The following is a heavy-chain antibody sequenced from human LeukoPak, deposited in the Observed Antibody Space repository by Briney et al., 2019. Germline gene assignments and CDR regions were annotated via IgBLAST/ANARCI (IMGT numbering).Heavy chain of an antibody. CDR3: SRGRRDGYTGPWYFDL. Sequence: SETLSLTCAVYGGSFSGYYWSCIRQPPGKGLEWIGEINYSGSTNYNPSLKSRVTISVDTSKNQFSLKLSSVTAADTAVYYCSRGRRDGYTGPWYFDLWGRGTLVTVSS. J-gene: IGHJ2*01. V-gene: IGHV4-34*01. D-gene: IGHD5-24*01. CDR1: GGSFSGYY. CDR2: INYSGST.